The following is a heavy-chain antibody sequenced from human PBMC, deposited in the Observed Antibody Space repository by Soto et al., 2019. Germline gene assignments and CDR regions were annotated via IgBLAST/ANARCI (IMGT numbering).Heavy chain of an antibody. V-gene: IGHV3-9*01. CDR2: IPWNSGTL. J-gene: IGHJ6*02. Sequence: GGSLRLSCVASGFTFNDFAMHWVRQAPGKGLEWVSGIPWNSGTLDYADSVRGRFSISRDNARNSLYLQMNSLRVEDTALYYCARHRGYHYYGMDVWGQGTTVTVSS. CDR1: GFTFNDFA. CDR3: ARHRGYHYYGMDV.